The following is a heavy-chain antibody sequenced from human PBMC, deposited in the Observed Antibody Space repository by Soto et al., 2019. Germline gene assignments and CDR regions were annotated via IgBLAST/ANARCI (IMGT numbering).Heavy chain of an antibody. D-gene: IGHD5-18*01. CDR2: IWYDGSNK. V-gene: IGHV3-33*01. J-gene: IGHJ4*02. CDR3: ARARSRGYNYGYCLDY. CDR1: GFTFSSYG. Sequence: GGSLRLSCAASGFTFSSYGMHWVRQAPGKGLEWVAVIWYDGSNKYYADSVKGRFTISRDNSKNTLYLQMNSLRAEDTAVYYCARARSRGYNYGYCLDYWGQGTLVTVSS.